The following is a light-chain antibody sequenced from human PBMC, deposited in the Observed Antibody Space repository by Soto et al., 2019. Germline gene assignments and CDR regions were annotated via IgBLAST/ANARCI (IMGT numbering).Light chain of an antibody. J-gene: IGLJ1*01. CDR3: SSYIGTNTYV. V-gene: IGLV2-14*01. CDR2: QVS. CDR1: SSDVGGYNY. Sequence: QSVLTQPASVSGSPGQSITISCTGTSSDVGGYNYVSWYQHHPGKAPKLMIYQVSNRPSGVSNRFSGSKSGNTASLSISGLQAEDDSDYYCSSYIGTNTYVFGTGTKVTVL.